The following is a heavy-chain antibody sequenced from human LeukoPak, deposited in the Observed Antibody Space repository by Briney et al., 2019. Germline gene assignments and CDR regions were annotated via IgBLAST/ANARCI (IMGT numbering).Heavy chain of an antibody. D-gene: IGHD4-23*01. Sequence: GGSLRLSCAASGFTFSSYEMNWVRQAPGKGLEWVSYISSSGSTIYYADSVKGRFTISRDNAKNSLYLQMNSLRAEDTAVYYCALSTVVTPNFDYWGQGTLVTVSS. J-gene: IGHJ4*02. CDR2: ISSSGSTI. V-gene: IGHV3-48*03. CDR1: GFTFSSYE. CDR3: ALSTVVTPNFDY.